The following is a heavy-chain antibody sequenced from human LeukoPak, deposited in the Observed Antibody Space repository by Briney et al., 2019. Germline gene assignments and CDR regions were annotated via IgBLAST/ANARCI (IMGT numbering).Heavy chain of an antibody. CDR3: ARRSPLVVVTAAHYYDY. Sequence: PSETLSLTCTVSGDSITNSNYSWGWIRQPPGQGLEWIGEVFYNGNTHYNPSLKSRVTISTDTSKNQFSLTLTAVTASDTAIYYCARRSPLVVVTAAHYYDYWGQGTLVTVSS. CDR1: GDSITNSNYS. J-gene: IGHJ4*02. D-gene: IGHD2-21*02. CDR2: VFYNGNT. V-gene: IGHV4-39*01.